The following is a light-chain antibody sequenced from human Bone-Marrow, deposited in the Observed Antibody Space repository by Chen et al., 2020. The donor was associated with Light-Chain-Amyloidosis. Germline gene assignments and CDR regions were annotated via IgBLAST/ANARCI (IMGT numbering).Light chain of an antibody. CDR2: GAS. Sequence: EIVMTPSPATLSVSPGERATLSCRASQSVSSNLAWYQQKPGQAPRLPIYGASTRATGIPARFSGSGSGTEFTLTISSMQSEDFAVYYCQQYNNWPRTFGQGTKVEIK. V-gene: IGKV3-15*01. J-gene: IGKJ1*01. CDR3: QQYNNWPRT. CDR1: QSVSSN.